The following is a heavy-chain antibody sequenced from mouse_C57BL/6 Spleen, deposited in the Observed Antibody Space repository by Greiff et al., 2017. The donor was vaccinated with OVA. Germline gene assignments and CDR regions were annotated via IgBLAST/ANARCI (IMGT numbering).Heavy chain of an antibody. CDR2: IDPSDSYT. J-gene: IGHJ3*01. CDR3: ARGIYYGTYRFAY. V-gene: IGHV1-59*01. D-gene: IGHD2-1*01. Sequence: VQLQQPGAELVRPGTSVKLSCKASGYTFTSYWMHWVKQRPGQGLEWIGVIDPSDSYTNYNQKFKGKATLTVDTSSSTAYMQLSSLTSEDSTVYYSARGIYYGTYRFAYWGQGTLVTVSA. CDR1: GYTFTSYW.